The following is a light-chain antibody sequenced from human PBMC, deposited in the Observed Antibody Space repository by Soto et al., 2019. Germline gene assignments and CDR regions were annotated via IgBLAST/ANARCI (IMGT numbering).Light chain of an antibody. CDR1: QSISSW. V-gene: IGKV1-5*01. CDR2: DAS. Sequence: DIQMTQSPSTLSASVGERLTITCRASQSISSWLAWYQQKPGKAPKLLIYDASSLESGVPSRFSGSGSGTDFTLTISRLEPEDFAVYYCQQYGSSLWTFCQGTKVEIK. J-gene: IGKJ1*01. CDR3: QQYGSSLWT.